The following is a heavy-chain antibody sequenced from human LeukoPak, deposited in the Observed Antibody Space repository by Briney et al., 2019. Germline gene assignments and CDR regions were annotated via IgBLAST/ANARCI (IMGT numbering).Heavy chain of an antibody. CDR3: ARVRSGHFDY. V-gene: IGHV3-21*01. CDR2: ISSSSSYI. CDR1: GFTFSSYW. J-gene: IGHJ4*02. Sequence: GGSLRLSCAASGFTFSSYWMSWVRQAPGKGLEWVSSISSSSSYIYYADSVKGRFTISRDNAKNSLYLQMNSLRAEDTAVYYCARVRSGHFDYWGQGTLVTVSS. D-gene: IGHD3-3*01.